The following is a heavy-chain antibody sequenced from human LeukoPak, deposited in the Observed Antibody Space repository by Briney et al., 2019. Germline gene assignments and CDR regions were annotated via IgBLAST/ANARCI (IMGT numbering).Heavy chain of an antibody. CDR1: GGSFSGYY. Sequence: SETLSLTCAVYGGSFSGYYWSWIRQPPGKGLEWIGEINHSGSTNYNPSLKSRVTISVDTSKNQFSLKLSSVTAADTAVYYCARGRGYRAIGYWGQGTMVTVSS. V-gene: IGHV4-34*01. CDR2: INHSGST. CDR3: ARGRGYRAIGY. D-gene: IGHD6-13*01. J-gene: IGHJ3*01.